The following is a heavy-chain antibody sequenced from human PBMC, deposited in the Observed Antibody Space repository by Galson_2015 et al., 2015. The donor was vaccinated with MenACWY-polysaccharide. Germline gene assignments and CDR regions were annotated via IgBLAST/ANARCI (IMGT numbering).Heavy chain of an antibody. CDR1: GYTFGSRD. Sequence: VKVSCKASGYTFGSRDVNWVRQATGQGLEWMGWMNPNSGNTGYAQKFKGRVTMTRNTSITTAYMELSSLRSEDTAVYYCARGSHYSYYYMDVWGKGTTVNVSS. CDR3: ARGSHYSYYYMDV. V-gene: IGHV1-8*01. CDR2: MNPNSGNT. J-gene: IGHJ6*03.